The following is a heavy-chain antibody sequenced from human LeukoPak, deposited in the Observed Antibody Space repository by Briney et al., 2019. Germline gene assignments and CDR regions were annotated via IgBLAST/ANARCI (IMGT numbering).Heavy chain of an antibody. V-gene: IGHV4-4*07. CDR1: GGSISSYY. CDR3: ARVDLRAAYFDY. D-gene: IGHD2-15*01. Sequence: SETLSLTCTVSGGSISSYYWSWIRQPAGKGLEWIGRIYTSGSTGYNPSLKSRVTMSVDTSKNQFSLKLSSVTAADTAVYYCARVDLRAAYFDYWGQGTLVAVSS. CDR2: IYTSGST. J-gene: IGHJ4*02.